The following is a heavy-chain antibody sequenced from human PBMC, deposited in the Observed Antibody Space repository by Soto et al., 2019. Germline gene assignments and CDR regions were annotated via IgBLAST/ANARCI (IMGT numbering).Heavy chain of an antibody. CDR3: ARAPSLTYYYDSSGYYHDY. CDR2: INWNGGST. CDR1: GFTFDDYG. D-gene: IGHD3-22*01. Sequence: GGSLRLSCAASGFTFDDYGMSWVRQAPGEGLEWVSGINWNGGSTGYADSVKGRFTISRDNAKNSLYLQMNSLRAEDTALYYCARAPSLTYYYDSSGYYHDYWGQGTLVTVSS. J-gene: IGHJ4*02. V-gene: IGHV3-20*04.